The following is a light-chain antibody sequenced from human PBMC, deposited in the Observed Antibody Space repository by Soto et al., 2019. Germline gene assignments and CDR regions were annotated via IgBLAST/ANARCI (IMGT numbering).Light chain of an antibody. CDR3: QQYYDWPIT. CDR1: QSISNL. CDR2: GAS. V-gene: IGKV3-15*01. J-gene: IGKJ5*01. Sequence: EIVMTQSPATLSVSPVERATLSCRASQSISNLLAWYQQKPGQAPRLLMYGASTRATGFPDRFSGSGSGTEFTLTISSLHSEDFAVYYCQQYYDWPITFGQGTRLEI.